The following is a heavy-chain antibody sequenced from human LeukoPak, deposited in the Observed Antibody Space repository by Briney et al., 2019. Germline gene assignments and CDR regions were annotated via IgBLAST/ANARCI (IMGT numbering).Heavy chain of an antibody. CDR2: IYSGGTT. CDR3: ARRAGGYSHPYDY. D-gene: IGHD4-23*01. Sequence: GGSLRLSCAASGFTFSNYAMRWVRQAPGKGLEWVSLIYSGGTTYYADSVKGRFTISRDNSKNTLYLQMNSLRAEDTAVYYCARRAGGYSHPYDYWGQGILVTVSS. J-gene: IGHJ4*02. CDR1: GFTFSNYA. V-gene: IGHV3-53*01.